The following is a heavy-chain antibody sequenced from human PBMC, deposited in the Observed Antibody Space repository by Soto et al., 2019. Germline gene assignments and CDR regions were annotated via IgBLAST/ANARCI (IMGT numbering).Heavy chain of an antibody. J-gene: IGHJ4*02. CDR2: INWIGGST. Sequence: PGGSLRLSCAASGFIFGAHAMSWVRQAPGKGLEWVSAINWIGGSTNYADSMKDRFTISRDNAKNSLYLQMSSLRAEDTALYYCARHGGTPDLYFDYWGQGTPVTVPQ. CDR1: GFIFGAHA. CDR3: ARHGGTPDLYFDY. D-gene: IGHD3-16*01. V-gene: IGHV3-20*04.